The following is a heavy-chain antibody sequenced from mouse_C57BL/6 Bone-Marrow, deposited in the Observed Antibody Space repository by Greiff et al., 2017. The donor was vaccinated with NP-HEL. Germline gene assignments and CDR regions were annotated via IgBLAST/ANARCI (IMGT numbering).Heavy chain of an antibody. CDR3: ARGLYYSNYEGYAMDY. D-gene: IGHD2-5*01. V-gene: IGHV5-17*01. CDR2: ISSGSSTI. Sequence: EVNLVESGGGLVKPGGSLKLSCAASGFTFSDYGMHWVRQAPEKGLEWVAYISSGSSTIYYADTVKGRFTISRDNAKNTLFLQMTSLRSEDTAMYYCARGLYYSNYEGYAMDYWGQGTSVTVSS. J-gene: IGHJ4*01. CDR1: GFTFSDYG.